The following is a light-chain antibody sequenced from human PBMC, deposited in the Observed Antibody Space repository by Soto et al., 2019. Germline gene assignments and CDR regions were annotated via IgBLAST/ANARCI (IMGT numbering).Light chain of an antibody. V-gene: IGKV3-20*01. CDR3: QQYGSSLFP. J-gene: IGKJ2*01. CDR2: AAS. CDR1: QYISSNY. Sequence: EIVLTQSPGTLSLSPGERATLSCRASQYISSNYLAWYQHKPGQAPRLLIYAASQMATGIPDRFSGGGSGTDFTLSISRLEPEDFAVYYCQQYGSSLFPFCQATKLEI.